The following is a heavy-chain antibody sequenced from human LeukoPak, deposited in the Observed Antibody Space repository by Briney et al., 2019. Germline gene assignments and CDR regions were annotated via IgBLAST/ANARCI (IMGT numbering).Heavy chain of an antibody. CDR3: TKEEQQLWFFDY. CDR2: IRYDGNNQ. CDR1: GFTCSSNG. Sequence: GGSLRLXCAASGFTCSSNGMHWVRQAPGKGLEWVASIRYDGNNQYYADSVKGRFTISRDNSKNTLYLQMNSLRAEDTAVYYCTKEEQQLWFFDYWGQGTLVTVSS. J-gene: IGHJ4*02. D-gene: IGHD5-18*01. V-gene: IGHV3-30*02.